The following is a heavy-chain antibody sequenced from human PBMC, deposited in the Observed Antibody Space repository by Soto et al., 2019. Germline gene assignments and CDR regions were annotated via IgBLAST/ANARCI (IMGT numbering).Heavy chain of an antibody. D-gene: IGHD5-18*01. CDR1: GFTFSSYG. J-gene: IGHJ6*02. Sequence: QTGGSLSLSCAASGFTFSSYGMHWVRQAPGKGLEWVAAISYDGSNKYYADSVKGRFTISRDNSKNTLYLQMNSLRAEDTAVYYCAKDGELWYSDYYYGMDVWGQGTTVTVSS. CDR2: ISYDGSNK. V-gene: IGHV3-30*18. CDR3: AKDGELWYSDYYYGMDV.